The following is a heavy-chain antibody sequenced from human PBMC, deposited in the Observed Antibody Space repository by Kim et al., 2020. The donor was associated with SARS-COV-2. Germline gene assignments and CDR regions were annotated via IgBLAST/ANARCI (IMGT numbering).Heavy chain of an antibody. Sequence: SETLSLTCAVSGGSISSSNWWSWVRQPPGKGLEWIGEIYHSGSTNYNPSLKSRVTISVDKSKNQFSLKLSSVTAADTAVYYCARDGARGWELYYYYYYGMDVWGQGTTVTVSS. D-gene: IGHD1-26*01. J-gene: IGHJ6*02. CDR1: GGSISSSNW. CDR3: ARDGARGWELYYYYYYGMDV. CDR2: IYHSGST. V-gene: IGHV4-4*02.